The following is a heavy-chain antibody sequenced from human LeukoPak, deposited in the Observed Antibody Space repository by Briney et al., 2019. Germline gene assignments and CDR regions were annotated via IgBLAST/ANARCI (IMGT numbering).Heavy chain of an antibody. D-gene: IGHD6-19*01. CDR1: GGTFSSYA. CDR2: IIPIFGTA. CDR3: ARSRLAVADSYYFDY. J-gene: IGHJ4*02. Sequence: SVKVSCKASGGTFSSYAISWVRQAPGQGLEWMGGIIPIFGTANYAQKFQGRVTITADEATSTAYMELSSLRSEDTAVYYCARSRLAVADSYYFDYWGQGTLVTVSS. V-gene: IGHV1-69*01.